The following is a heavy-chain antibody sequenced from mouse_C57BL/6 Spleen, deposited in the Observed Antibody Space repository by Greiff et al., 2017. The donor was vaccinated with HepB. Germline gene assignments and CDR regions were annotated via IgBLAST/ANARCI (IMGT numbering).Heavy chain of an antibody. J-gene: IGHJ1*03. CDR1: GYTFTSYW. CDR2: IDPSDSYT. CDR3: ARRGGALYYGNYYWYFDV. Sequence: QVQLQQPGAELVKPGASVKLSCKASGYTFTSYWMQWVKQRPGQGLEWIGEIDPSDSYTNYHQKFKGKATLTVDTSSSTAYMQLSSLTSEDSAVYYGARRGGALYYGNYYWYFDVWGTGTTVTVSS. V-gene: IGHV1-50*01. D-gene: IGHD2-1*01.